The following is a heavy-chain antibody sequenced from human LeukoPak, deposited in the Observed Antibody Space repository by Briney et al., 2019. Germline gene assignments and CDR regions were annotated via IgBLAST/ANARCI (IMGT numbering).Heavy chain of an antibody. D-gene: IGHD3-9*01. CDR2: ISGSGGST. CDR1: GFTFSSYA. Sequence: GGSLRLSCAASGFTFSSYAMSWVRQAPGKGLEWVSAISGSGGSTYYADSVKGRFTISRDNSKNTLYLQMNSLRAEDTAVYYCAKELCSFYDILTGYSYWGQGTLVTVSS. V-gene: IGHV3-23*01. CDR3: AKELCSFYDILTGYSY. J-gene: IGHJ4*02.